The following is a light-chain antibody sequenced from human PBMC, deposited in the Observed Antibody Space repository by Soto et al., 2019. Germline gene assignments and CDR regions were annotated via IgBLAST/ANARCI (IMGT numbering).Light chain of an antibody. V-gene: IGLV3-25*03. CDR2: KDS. Sequence: SYELTQPPSLSVSLGQTATITCSGDALPTLYAYWYQQKPGQAPVLVIFKDSERPSGIPERFSGSSSGTTATLTISGVQAEDEADYSCQSADSSNSYGVFVGGTKLTVL. J-gene: IGLJ2*01. CDR3: QSADSSNSYGV. CDR1: ALPTLY.